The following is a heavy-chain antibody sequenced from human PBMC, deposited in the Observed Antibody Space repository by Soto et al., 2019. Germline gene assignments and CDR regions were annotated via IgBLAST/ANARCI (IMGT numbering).Heavy chain of an antibody. CDR3: ARDKSPSSGWPGMDV. J-gene: IGHJ6*02. CDR2: INPNSGGT. Sequence: XSVKFSCKASVYTFTYYYMHWVRQAPGQGLEWMGWINPNSGGTNYAQKFQGRVTMTRDTSISTAYMELNRLRSDDTAVYYCARDKSPSSGWPGMDVWGQGTTVTVSS. CDR1: VYTFTYYY. V-gene: IGHV1-2*02. D-gene: IGHD6-19*01.